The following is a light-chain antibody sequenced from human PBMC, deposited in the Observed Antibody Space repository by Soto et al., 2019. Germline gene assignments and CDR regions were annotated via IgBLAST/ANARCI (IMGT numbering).Light chain of an antibody. CDR1: SRDIGGYNY. J-gene: IGLJ1*01. CDR2: EVS. V-gene: IGLV2-14*01. Sequence: QSALTQPASVSGSPGQSITISCTGTSRDIGGYNYVSWYQQHPGKAPKLMLYEVSNRPSGVSNRFSGFKSGNTASLTITGLQAEDEADYYCNSYTSSSTLYVFGTETKVTVL. CDR3: NSYTSSSTLYV.